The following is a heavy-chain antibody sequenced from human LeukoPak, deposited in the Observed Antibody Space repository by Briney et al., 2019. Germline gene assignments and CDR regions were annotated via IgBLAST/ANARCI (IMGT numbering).Heavy chain of an antibody. CDR1: GFTFSSYW. J-gene: IGHJ1*01. V-gene: IGHV3-74*01. Sequence: GGSLRLSCAASGFTFSSYWMHWVRQAPGKGLVWVSRIKSDGSTRYADSVKGRFTISRDNAKNTVSLQMNSLRAEDAGVYYCARAPSEIGGYYPEYFRHWGQGTLVTVSP. CDR2: IKSDGST. D-gene: IGHD3-22*01. CDR3: ARAPSEIGGYYPEYFRH.